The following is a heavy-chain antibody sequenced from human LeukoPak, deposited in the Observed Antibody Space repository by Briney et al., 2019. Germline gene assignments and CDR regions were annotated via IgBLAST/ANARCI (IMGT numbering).Heavy chain of an antibody. D-gene: IGHD1-14*01. CDR3: ARDHRTGYYFDY. V-gene: IGHV3-66*01. CDR1: GFTVSSNY. J-gene: IGHJ4*02. CDR2: IYSGGST. Sequence: PGGSLRLSCAASGFTVSSNYMSWVRQAPGKGLEWVSVIYSGGSTYYADSVKGRFTISRDNSKNPLYLQMNSLRAEDTAVYYCARDHRTGYYFDYWGQGTLVTVSS.